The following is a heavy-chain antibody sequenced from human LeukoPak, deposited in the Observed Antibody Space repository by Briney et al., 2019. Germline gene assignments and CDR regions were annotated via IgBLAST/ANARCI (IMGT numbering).Heavy chain of an antibody. CDR2: MYLSGTT. Sequence: SGTLSLTCTVSGDSINSLDLWSWVRQPPGKGLEWIGEMYLSGTTHSNPSVKSRVTISIDKSKNQFFLNLSSATAADTAVYYCAGLVGRYSSGLYYYYFDYWGQGTLVTVSS. CDR1: GDSINSLDL. CDR3: AGLVGRYSSGLYYYYFDY. J-gene: IGHJ4*02. V-gene: IGHV4-4*02. D-gene: IGHD3-22*01.